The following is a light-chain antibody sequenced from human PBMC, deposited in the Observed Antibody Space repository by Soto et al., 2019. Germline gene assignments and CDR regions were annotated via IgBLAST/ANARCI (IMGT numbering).Light chain of an antibody. J-gene: IGLJ2*01. V-gene: IGLV2-11*01. CDR3: CSYAASYTFV. CDR1: SSNVGGYNY. Sequence: QSVLTQPRSVSASPGQSVTISCTGTSSNVGGYNYVSWYQQNPGQAPKLMIYDASKRPSGVPDRVSGSKSGNAASLTISGLQAEDEADYYCCSYAASYTFVFGGGTKLTVL. CDR2: DAS.